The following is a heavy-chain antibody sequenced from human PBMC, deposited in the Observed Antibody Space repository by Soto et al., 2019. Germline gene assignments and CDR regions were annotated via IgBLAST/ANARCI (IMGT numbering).Heavy chain of an antibody. D-gene: IGHD5-18*01. Sequence: GGSLRLSCAASGFTFSSYAMTWVRQAPGRGLEWVSAISGSGSPTYYADSVKGRFTISRDNSKNTLYLQMNSLRADDTAVYYCARDEGGRGYSYGYWGQGTLVTVSS. J-gene: IGHJ4*02. CDR3: ARDEGGRGYSYGY. V-gene: IGHV3-23*01. CDR1: GFTFSSYA. CDR2: ISGSGSPT.